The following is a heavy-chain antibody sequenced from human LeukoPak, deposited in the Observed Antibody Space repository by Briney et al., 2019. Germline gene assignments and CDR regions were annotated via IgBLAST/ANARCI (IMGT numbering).Heavy chain of an antibody. CDR2: VTGNARSK. CDR1: GFMFSDYT. J-gene: IGHJ6*03. V-gene: IGHV3-64*02. CDR3: ARGPSSSFYMDV. Sequence: TGGSLRLSCAGSGFMFSDYTMHWVRQAPGKGLEYVSAVTGNARSKYHADSVRGRFTISRDSSKDTLYLQMGSLRPEDTAVYYCARGPSSSFYMDVWGKGTTVTISS.